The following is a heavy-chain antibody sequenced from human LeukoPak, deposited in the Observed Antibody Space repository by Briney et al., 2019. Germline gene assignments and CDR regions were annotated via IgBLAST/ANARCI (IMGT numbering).Heavy chain of an antibody. J-gene: IGHJ4*02. CDR2: FDPEEGER. V-gene: IGHV1-24*01. D-gene: IGHD5/OR15-5a*01. Sequence: ASVKVSCKVSGDNLSESTVHWVRQAPGKGVEWIGGFDPEEGERLYAQKFEGRVTMTEDTSTDTAYMQLTSLRSEDTAVYYCATFCVYDLLECFDYWGQGTLVTVSS. CDR1: GDNLSEST. CDR3: ATFCVYDLLECFDY.